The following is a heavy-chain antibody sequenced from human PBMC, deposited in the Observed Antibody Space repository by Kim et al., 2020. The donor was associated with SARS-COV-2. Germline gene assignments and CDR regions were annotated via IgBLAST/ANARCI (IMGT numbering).Heavy chain of an antibody. CDR2: IRYYGTDQ. D-gene: IGHD6-13*01. CDR1: GFTFSRHG. J-gene: IGHJ3*01. CDR3: ARDGQAAAAHGFDL. Sequence: GGSLRLSCAASGFTFSRHGIHWVRQAPGKGLEWVTFIRYYGTDQYYLDSVRGRFTVSRDNSKNTVSLQMSSLRVEDTGVYYCARDGQAAAAHGFDLWGQGTMVTVSS. V-gene: IGHV3-30*02.